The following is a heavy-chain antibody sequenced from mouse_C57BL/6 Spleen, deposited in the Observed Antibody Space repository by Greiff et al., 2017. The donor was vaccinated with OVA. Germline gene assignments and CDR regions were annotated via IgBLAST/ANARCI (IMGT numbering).Heavy chain of an antibody. J-gene: IGHJ4*01. CDR1: GYTFTSYW. V-gene: IGHV1-52*01. CDR3: ARGVYGYDVLYYYAMDY. CDR2: IDPSDSET. Sequence: QVQLQQPGAELVRPGSSVKLSCKASGYTFTSYWMHWVKQRPIQGLEWIGNIDPSDSETHYNQKFKDKATLTVDKSSSTAYMQLSSLTSEDSAVYYCARGVYGYDVLYYYAMDYWGQGTSVTVSS. D-gene: IGHD2-2*01.